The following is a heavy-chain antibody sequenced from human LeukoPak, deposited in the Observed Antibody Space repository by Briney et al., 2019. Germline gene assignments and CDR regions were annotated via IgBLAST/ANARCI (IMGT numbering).Heavy chain of an antibody. D-gene: IGHD7-27*01. CDR1: GFTFSSYT. Sequence: GGSLRLSSTASGFTFSSYTMSWVRQAPGKGLKWVSTITTGGPNTYYADSVKGRFTVSRDDSKNTLYLQMNSLRAEDTAVYYCAKDGGLWVSAHWGDSWGRGTLVTVSS. CDR2: ITTGGPNT. J-gene: IGHJ4*02. CDR3: AKDGGLWVSAHWGDS. V-gene: IGHV3-23*01.